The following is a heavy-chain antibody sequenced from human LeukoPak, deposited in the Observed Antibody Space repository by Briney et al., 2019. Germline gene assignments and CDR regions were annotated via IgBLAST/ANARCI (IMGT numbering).Heavy chain of an antibody. Sequence: SETLSLTCAVYGGSFSGYHWSWIRQPPGKGLEWIGEINHSGSTNYNPSLKSRVTISVDTSKNQFSLKLSSVTAADTAVYYCARGRGIVDYWGQGTLVTVSS. CDR2: INHSGST. D-gene: IGHD2-15*01. J-gene: IGHJ4*02. CDR3: ARGRGIVDY. V-gene: IGHV4-34*01. CDR1: GGSFSGYH.